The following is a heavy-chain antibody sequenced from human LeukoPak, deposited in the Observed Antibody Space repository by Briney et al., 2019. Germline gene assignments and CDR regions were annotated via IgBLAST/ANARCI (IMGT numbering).Heavy chain of an antibody. CDR3: ARDPYYYDSSGYYDGYFQH. CDR1: GFTFSSYA. J-gene: IGHJ1*01. V-gene: IGHV3-30-3*01. Sequence: GGSLRLSCAASGFTFSSYAMHWVRQAPGKGLEWVAVISYDGSNKYYADSVKGRFTISRDNSKNTLYLQMNSLRAEDTAVYYCARDPYYYDSSGYYDGYFQHWGQGTLVTVSS. CDR2: ISYDGSNK. D-gene: IGHD3-22*01.